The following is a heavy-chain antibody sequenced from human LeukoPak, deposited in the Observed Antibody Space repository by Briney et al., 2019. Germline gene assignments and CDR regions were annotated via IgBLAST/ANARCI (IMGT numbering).Heavy chain of an antibody. Sequence: PGGSLRLSCATSGFTFSAHHMSWVRQAQGKGLEWVSGITASGATTYYADSVKGRFTISRDSSQSTLYLQMNNLRAEDTAVYYCARAEAAGDNRGGYYYFYMDVWGKGTTVTVSS. J-gene: IGHJ6*03. CDR1: GFTFSAHH. CDR3: ARAEAAGDNRGGYYYFYMDV. V-gene: IGHV3-23*01. CDR2: ITASGATT. D-gene: IGHD6-25*01.